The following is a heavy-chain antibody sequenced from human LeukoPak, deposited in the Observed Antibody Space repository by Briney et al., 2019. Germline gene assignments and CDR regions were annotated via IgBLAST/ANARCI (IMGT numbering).Heavy chain of an antibody. CDR3: AKDGGSSSWYVDYFDY. CDR2: ISGSGGST. CDR1: GFTFSSYA. J-gene: IGHJ4*02. V-gene: IGHV3-23*01. D-gene: IGHD6-13*01. Sequence: GSLRLSCAASGFTFSSYAMSWVRQAPGKGLEWVSAISGSGGSTYYADSVKGRFTISRDNSKNTLYLQMNSLRAEDTAVYYCAKDGGSSSWYVDYFDYWGQGTLVTVSS.